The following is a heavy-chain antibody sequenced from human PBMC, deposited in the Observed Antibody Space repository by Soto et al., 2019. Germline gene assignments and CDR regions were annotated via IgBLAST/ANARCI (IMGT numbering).Heavy chain of an antibody. CDR1: GFTLSEYG. Sequence: ELQVLESGGGLVQPGGSLRRTCAASGFTLSEYGTSWVRQAPGKGLEWVSFVSGSGDSTYYTDSVKGRFTISRDSSKNTVCLQMNSLRAEDTAVYYCATSNYGERDWGQGTLVTVSS. D-gene: IGHD3-10*01. J-gene: IGHJ4*02. CDR2: VSGSGDST. CDR3: ATSNYGERD. V-gene: IGHV3-23*01.